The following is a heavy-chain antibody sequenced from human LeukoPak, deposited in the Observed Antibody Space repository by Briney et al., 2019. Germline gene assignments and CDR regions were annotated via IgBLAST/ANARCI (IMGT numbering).Heavy chain of an antibody. V-gene: IGHV4-34*01. CDR3: ARRKIVVVLFDY. D-gene: IGHD3-22*01. CDR2: INHSGST. CDR1: GGSFSGYY. Sequence: SEILSLTCAVYGGSFSGYYWSWIRQPPGKGLEWIGEINHSGSTNYNPSLKSRVTISVDTSKNQFSLKLSSVTAADTAVNYCARRKIVVVLFDYWGQGTLVTVSS. J-gene: IGHJ4*02.